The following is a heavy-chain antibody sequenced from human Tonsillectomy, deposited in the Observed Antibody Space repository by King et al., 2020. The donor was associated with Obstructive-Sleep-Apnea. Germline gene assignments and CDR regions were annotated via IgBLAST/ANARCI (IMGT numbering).Heavy chain of an antibody. Sequence: QLVKSGAEVKKPGASVKVSCKASGYTFTGYYMHWGRQAPGQGLGWMGWINPNSGGTNYAQKFQGWVTMTRDTSISTAYMELSRLRSDDTAVYYCARGALPATYYIVDVWGQGTTVNVSS. CDR2: INPNSGGT. CDR3: ARGALPATYYIVDV. V-gene: IGHV1-2*04. CDR1: GYTFTGYY. D-gene: IGHD3-10*01. J-gene: IGHJ6*02.